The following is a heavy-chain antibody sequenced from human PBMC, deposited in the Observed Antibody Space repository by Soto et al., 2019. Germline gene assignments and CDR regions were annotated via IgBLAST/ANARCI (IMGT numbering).Heavy chain of an antibody. CDR1: GGSISSNSCY. D-gene: IGHD3-22*01. CDR2: IYYTGTT. CDR3: ARDQDSSGYYLGAFDI. J-gene: IGHJ3*02. Sequence: PSETLSLTCTVSGGSISSNSCYWGWIRQPPGKGLEWIGSIYYTGTTYYNPSLKSRVSVSVDTSKNQFSLNLSSVTAADTAVYCCARDQDSSGYYLGAFDIWGQGTMVTVSS. V-gene: IGHV4-39*02.